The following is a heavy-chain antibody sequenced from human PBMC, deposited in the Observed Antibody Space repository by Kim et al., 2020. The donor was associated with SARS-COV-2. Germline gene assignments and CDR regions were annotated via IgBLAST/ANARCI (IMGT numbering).Heavy chain of an antibody. D-gene: IGHD2-15*01. J-gene: IGHJ6*03. CDR1: GLTFSHYG. CDR2: INDGGDII. Sequence: GGSLRLSCQASGLTFSHYGFNWVRQAPGKRLEWLSFINDGGDIIYNAEAVEGRLTISRDNTKDVVYLQMNSLRVDDTATYYCTRDPCRDVYRCDYYMDVWGKGTTVSVSS. V-gene: IGHV3-48*03. CDR3: TRDPCRDVYRCDYYMDV.